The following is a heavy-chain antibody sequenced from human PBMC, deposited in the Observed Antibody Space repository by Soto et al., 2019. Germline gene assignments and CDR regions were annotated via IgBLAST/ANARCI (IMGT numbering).Heavy chain of an antibody. D-gene: IGHD4-17*01. V-gene: IGHV1-69*04. CDR2: IIPILGIA. CDR3: ARDRLRGDQRSGFDY. Sequence: SVKVSCKASGGTFSSYTISWVRQAPGQGLEWMGRIIPILGIANYAQKFQGRVTITADKSTSTAYMELSSLRSEDTAVYYCARDRLRGDQRSGFDYWGKGTLVTVSS. J-gene: IGHJ4*02. CDR1: GGTFSSYT.